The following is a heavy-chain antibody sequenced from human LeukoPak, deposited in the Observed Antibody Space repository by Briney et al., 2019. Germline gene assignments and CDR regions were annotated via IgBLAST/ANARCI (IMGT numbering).Heavy chain of an antibody. CDR3: AMGDSSEGYMDV. Sequence: PSETLSLTCTVSGGSISSSSYYWGWIRQPPGKGLEWIGSIYYSGSTYYNPSLKSRVTISVDTSKNQFSLKLSSVTAADTAVYYCAMGDSSEGYMDVWGKGTTVTVSS. V-gene: IGHV4-39*07. CDR1: GGSISSSSYY. J-gene: IGHJ6*03. D-gene: IGHD6-19*01. CDR2: IYYSGST.